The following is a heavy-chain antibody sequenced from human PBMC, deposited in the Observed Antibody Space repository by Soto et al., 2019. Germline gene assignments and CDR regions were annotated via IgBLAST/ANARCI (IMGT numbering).Heavy chain of an antibody. J-gene: IGHJ5*02. CDR1: GGSISSSSYY. D-gene: IGHD2-15*01. V-gene: IGHV4-39*01. CDR3: ASKKGFSAFDP. Sequence: QLQLQESGPGLVKPSETLSLTCTVSGGSISSSSYYWAWIRQPPGKGLEWIGSIYYSGSTWYNPSLKSRVSISVDTSKNQFSLILSSVIAADTAVYYCASKKGFSAFDPWGQGTLVTVSS. CDR2: IYYSGST.